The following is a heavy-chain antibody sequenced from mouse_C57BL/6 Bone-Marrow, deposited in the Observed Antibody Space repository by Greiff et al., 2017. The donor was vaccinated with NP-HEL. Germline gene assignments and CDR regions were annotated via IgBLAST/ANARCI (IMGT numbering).Heavy chain of an antibody. J-gene: IGHJ3*01. D-gene: IGHD2-4*01. CDR1: GYAFTNYL. CDR3: ARGGIYYDYAWFAY. CDR2: INPGSGGT. Sequence: VQLQESGAELVSPGTSVKVSCKASGYAFTNYLIEWVKQRPGQGLEWIGVINPGSGGTNYNEKFKGKATLTADKSSSTAYMQLSSLTSEDSAVYFCARGGIYYDYAWFAYWGQGTLVTVSA. V-gene: IGHV1-54*01.